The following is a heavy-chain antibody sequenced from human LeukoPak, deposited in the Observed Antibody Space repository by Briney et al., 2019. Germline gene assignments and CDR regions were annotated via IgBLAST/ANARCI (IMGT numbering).Heavy chain of an antibody. V-gene: IGHV1-69*13. CDR3: AREWMVDYSNVVDP. Sequence: EASVTVSCKASGGTFSIYAISWVRQAPGQGLEWMGGIIPIFGTANYAQKFQGRVTITADESTSTAYMELSSLRSEDTAVYYCAREWMVDYSNVVDPWGQGTLVTVSS. CDR2: IIPIFGTA. CDR1: GGTFSIYA. J-gene: IGHJ5*02. D-gene: IGHD4-11*01.